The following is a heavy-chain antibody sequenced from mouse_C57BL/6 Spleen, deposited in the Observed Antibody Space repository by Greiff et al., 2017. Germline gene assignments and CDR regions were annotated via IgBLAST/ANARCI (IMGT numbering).Heavy chain of an antibody. Sequence: QVQLQQPGAELVKPGASVKLSCKASGYTFTSYWMQWVKQRPGQGLEWIGEIDPSDSYTNYNQKFKGKATLTVDTSSSTAYMQLSSLTSEDSAVYYCARFPGAYWGQGTLVTVSA. CDR1: GYTFTSYW. CDR2: IDPSDSYT. V-gene: IGHV1-50*01. D-gene: IGHD3-1*01. CDR3: ARFPGAY. J-gene: IGHJ3*01.